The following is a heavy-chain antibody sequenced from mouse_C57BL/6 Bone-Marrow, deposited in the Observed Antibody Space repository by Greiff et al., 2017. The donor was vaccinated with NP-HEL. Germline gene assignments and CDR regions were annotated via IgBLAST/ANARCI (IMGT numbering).Heavy chain of an antibody. D-gene: IGHD4-1*01. CDR1: GFTFSSYA. J-gene: IGHJ4*01. CDR2: ISSGGDYI. Sequence: EVKLMESGEGLVKPGGSLKLSCAASGFTFSSYAMSWVRQTPEKRLEWVAYISSGGDYIYYADTVKGRFTISRDNARNTLYLQMSSLKSEDTAMYYCTRGVRLGYAMDYWGQGTSVTVSS. CDR3: TRGVRLGYAMDY. V-gene: IGHV5-9-1*02.